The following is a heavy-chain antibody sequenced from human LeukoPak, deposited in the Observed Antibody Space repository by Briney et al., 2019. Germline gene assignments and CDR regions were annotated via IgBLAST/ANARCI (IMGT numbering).Heavy chain of an antibody. V-gene: IGHV3-23*01. D-gene: IGHD1-14*01. J-gene: IGHJ3*01. Sequence: GGSLRLSCAASGFTFRTYAMNWVRQAPGRGLEWVAGFSGSGSGGPTYYADSVKGRFTISRDNSKNTLYLQMDSLRAEDTAIYYCAKCRTTCQANGFDVWGQGTMVTVSS. CDR1: GFTFRTYA. CDR3: AKCRTTCQANGFDV. CDR2: FSGSGSGGPT.